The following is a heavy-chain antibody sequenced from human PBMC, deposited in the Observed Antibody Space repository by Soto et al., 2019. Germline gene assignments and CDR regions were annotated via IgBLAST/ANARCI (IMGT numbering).Heavy chain of an antibody. CDR2: IIPIFGTP. V-gene: IGHV1-69*06. CDR3: AGRCDGTNCLAHFDY. CDR1: GGTFNNYV. J-gene: IGHJ4*01. Sequence: SVKVSCKASGGTFNNYVINWVRQAPGQGLEWMAGIIPIFGTPNYAQKFQGRVTITADKSTSTAYMELNSLRSEDTAVYYCAGRCDGTNCLAHFDYWGQEPWSPSP. D-gene: IGHD2-2*01.